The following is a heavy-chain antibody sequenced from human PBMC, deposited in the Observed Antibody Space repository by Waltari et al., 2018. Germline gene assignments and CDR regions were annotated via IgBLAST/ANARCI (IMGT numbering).Heavy chain of an antibody. CDR3: ARGHYDSSGYYLSYYYGLDV. V-gene: IGHV3-74*02. D-gene: IGHD3-22*01. CDR1: GFTFNTYW. Sequence: EVQLVESGGDLVQPGGSLRLSCAGSGFTFNTYWMHWVRQVPGKGLVLVSRINPHGTSTNYADSVKGRFTISRDNAKNTLYLQMNSLRAEDTAVYYCARGHYDSSGYYLSYYYGLDVWGQGTTVTVSS. CDR2: INPHGTST. J-gene: IGHJ6*02.